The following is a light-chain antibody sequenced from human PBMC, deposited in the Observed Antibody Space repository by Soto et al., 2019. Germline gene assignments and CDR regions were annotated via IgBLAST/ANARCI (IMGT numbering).Light chain of an antibody. CDR3: QHYNIYSEA. Sequence: DIQMTMYPYSRSASLEDRVIITCRASQSISNHLNWYQQKPGKAPKLLIYKASTLKSGVPSRFSGSGSGTEFTLTISSLQPDDFATYYCQHYNIYSEAFGQGANVDIK. J-gene: IGKJ1*01. CDR2: KAS. V-gene: IGKV1-5*03. CDR1: QSISNH.